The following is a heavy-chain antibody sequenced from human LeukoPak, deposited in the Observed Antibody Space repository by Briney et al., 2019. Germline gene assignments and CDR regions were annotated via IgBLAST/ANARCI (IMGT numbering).Heavy chain of an antibody. D-gene: IGHD4-23*01. CDR1: GGSISSYY. CDR3: ARERTTVVTPPTFDI. J-gene: IGHJ3*02. CDR2: IYYSGST. Sequence: SETLSLTCTVSGGSISSYYWSWIRQPPGKGLEWIGYIYYSGSTNYNPSLKSRVTISVDTSKNQFSLKLSSVTAADTAVYYCARERTTVVTPPTFDIWGQGTMVTVSS. V-gene: IGHV4-59*12.